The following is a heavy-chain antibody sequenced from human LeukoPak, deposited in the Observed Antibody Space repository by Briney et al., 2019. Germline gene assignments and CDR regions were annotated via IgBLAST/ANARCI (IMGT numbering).Heavy chain of an antibody. D-gene: IGHD3-3*01. CDR2: IYYSGNT. CDR1: GGSISSGYYY. V-gene: IGHV4-39*02. CDR3: ARRGLRFLDGGFDY. J-gene: IGHJ4*02. Sequence: SETLSLTCTVSGGSISSGYYYGGWIRQPPGKGVEWIGSIYYSGNTYYNPSLKSRVTIYEDTSKNHFYLKLRSVTAADTAVYYCARRGLRFLDGGFDYWGQGTLATVSS.